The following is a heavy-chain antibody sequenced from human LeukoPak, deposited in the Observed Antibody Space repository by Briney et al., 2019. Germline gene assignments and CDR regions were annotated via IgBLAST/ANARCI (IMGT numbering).Heavy chain of an antibody. Sequence: GGSLRLSCAASGFTFSSYAMHWVRQAPGKGLEWVAVISYDGSNKYYADSVKGRFTISRDNSKNTLYLQMNSLRAGDTAVYYCARENSRRLTVTGAVYFDYWGQGTLVTVSS. CDR1: GFTFSSYA. J-gene: IGHJ4*02. V-gene: IGHV3-30-3*01. D-gene: IGHD4-17*01. CDR3: ARENSRRLTVTGAVYFDY. CDR2: ISYDGSNK.